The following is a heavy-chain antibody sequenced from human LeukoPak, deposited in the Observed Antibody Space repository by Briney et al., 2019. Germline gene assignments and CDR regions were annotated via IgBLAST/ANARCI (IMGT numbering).Heavy chain of an antibody. D-gene: IGHD6-19*01. CDR1: GYSFTTYW. V-gene: IGHV5-51*01. Sequence: GESLKISCKGSGYSFTTYWIGWVRQMPGKGLEWMGTIYPGDSDTRYSPSFQGQVTISADKSITTAYLQWSSLKASDTAMYYCARPSYTSGWYFDYWGQGTLVTVSS. J-gene: IGHJ4*02. CDR2: IYPGDSDT. CDR3: ARPSYTSGWYFDY.